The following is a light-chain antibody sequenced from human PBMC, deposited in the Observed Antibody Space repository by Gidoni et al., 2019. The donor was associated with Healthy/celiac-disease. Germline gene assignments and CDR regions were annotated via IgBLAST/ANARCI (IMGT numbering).Light chain of an antibody. CDR2: DAS. V-gene: IGKV1-5*01. CDR1: QSISSW. CDR3: QQYNSYSWT. J-gene: IGKJ1*01. Sequence: DIQMTQSPSTLSASVGDRVTITCRASQSISSWLSWDQQKPGKAPKLLIYDASSLESGVPSRFSGSGSGTEFTLNISRLQPDDFATYYCQQYNSYSWTLGQGTKVEIK.